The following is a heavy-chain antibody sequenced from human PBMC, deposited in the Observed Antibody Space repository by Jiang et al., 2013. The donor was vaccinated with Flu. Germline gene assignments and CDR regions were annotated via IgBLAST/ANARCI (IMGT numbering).Heavy chain of an antibody. J-gene: IGHJ4*02. D-gene: IGHD1-26*01. Sequence: QLVESGAEVKKPEESLKISCKVSGYRFSNYWIGWVRQMPGKGPEWMGIIYPGDSDTRYSPSFQGQVTISADESMSTAYLHWSSLKASDTAIYYCARNSGDYWNYFDYWGQGTL. V-gene: IGHV5-51*01. CDR3: ARNSGDYWNYFDY. CDR2: IYPGDSDT. CDR1: GYRFSNYW.